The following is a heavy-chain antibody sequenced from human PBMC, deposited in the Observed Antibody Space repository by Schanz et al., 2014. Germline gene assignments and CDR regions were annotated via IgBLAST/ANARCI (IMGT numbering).Heavy chain of an antibody. D-gene: IGHD4-17*01. V-gene: IGHV4-30-4*07. J-gene: IGHJ6*02. CDR1: GGSISSGAYS. CDR2: IYSSGST. CDR3: ARDRGMTTSDYYYGMDV. Sequence: QVQLQESGPRLVKPSQTLSLTCTVSGGSISSGAYSWSWIRQPPGKRPEWIGSIYSSGSTYYNPSLKSRVSMSIDPSKNQFSLKRSSVTAADTAVYYCARDRGMTTSDYYYGMDVWGQGTTVTVSS.